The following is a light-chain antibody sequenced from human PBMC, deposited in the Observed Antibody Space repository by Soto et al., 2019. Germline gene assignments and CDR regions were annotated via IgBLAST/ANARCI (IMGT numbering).Light chain of an antibody. V-gene: IGLV1-40*01. Sequence: QSVLTQPPSGSGAPGQRVTISCTGSSSNIGADFDVHWYQHLPGTAPRLLIYGHSNRPSGVPDRFSGSKSGTSASLAITGLQAEDEADYYCQSYDSGLSGYVFGAGTKLTVL. CDR2: GHS. CDR3: QSYDSGLSGYV. CDR1: SSNIGADFD. J-gene: IGLJ1*01.